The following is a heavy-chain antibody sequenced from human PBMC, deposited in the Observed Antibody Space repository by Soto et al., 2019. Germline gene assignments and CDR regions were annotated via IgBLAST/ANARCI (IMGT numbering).Heavy chain of an antibody. V-gene: IGHV3-48*01. D-gene: IGHD3-3*01. Sequence: CATYVFTFSSYSMNWVRQAPGTGQERVSYISSSSSTIYSADSVKGRFTVSRDNAKNSLYLQMNSLRAEDTAVYYCARDSDFWTGPDFAYWGKGSLVPVSP. J-gene: IGHJ4*02. CDR2: ISSSSSTI. CDR1: VFTFSSYS. CDR3: ARDSDFWTGPDFAY.